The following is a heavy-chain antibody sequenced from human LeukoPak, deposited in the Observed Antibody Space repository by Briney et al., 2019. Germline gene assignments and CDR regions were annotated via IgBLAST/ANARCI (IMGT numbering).Heavy chain of an antibody. D-gene: IGHD3-22*01. Sequence: TSETLSLTCTVSGGSISSSSYYWGWIRQPPGKGLEWIGSIYYSGSTYYNPSLKSRVTISVDTSKNQFSLKLSSVTAADTAVYYCAREPLDYYDSSGPMLPEVDYWGQGTLVTVSS. CDR3: AREPLDYYDSSGPMLPEVDY. CDR1: GGSISSSSYY. V-gene: IGHV4-39*07. CDR2: IYYSGST. J-gene: IGHJ4*02.